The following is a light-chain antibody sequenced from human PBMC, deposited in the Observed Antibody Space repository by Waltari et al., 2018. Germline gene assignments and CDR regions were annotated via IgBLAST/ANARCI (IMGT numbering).Light chain of an antibody. CDR3: MQATQWPLT. J-gene: IGKJ1*01. Sequence: DVVMTQSPLPLPVTLGHPATISCRSSQSLVHSDGKTYLNWFHQRPGQSPRRLIYKVFNRDSGVPDRFSGSGSGTDFTLKISRVEAEDVGTYYCMQATQWPLTFGQGTKVEIK. V-gene: IGKV2-30*02. CDR1: QSLVHSDGKTY. CDR2: KVF.